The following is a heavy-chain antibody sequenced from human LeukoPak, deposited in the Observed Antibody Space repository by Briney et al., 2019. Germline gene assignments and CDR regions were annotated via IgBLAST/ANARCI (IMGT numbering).Heavy chain of an antibody. V-gene: IGHV4-59*01. CDR3: ARTTGYSYGFGWFAP. CDR1: GGSISSYY. Sequence: SETLSLTCTVSGGSISSYYWSWIRQPPGKGLEWIGYISHSGSTNYNPSLKSRVIISVDMSKNQFSLKLSSVTAADTAVYYCARTTGYSYGFGWFAPWGQGTLVTVSP. J-gene: IGHJ5*02. D-gene: IGHD5-18*01. CDR2: ISHSGST.